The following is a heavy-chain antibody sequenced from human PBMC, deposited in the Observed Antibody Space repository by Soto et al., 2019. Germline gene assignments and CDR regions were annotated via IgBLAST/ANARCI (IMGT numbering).Heavy chain of an antibody. CDR2: FIPVFDST. J-gene: IGHJ6*02. CDR1: GGTFSNYA. CDR3: ARALYSSTWSYYYYGMDV. Sequence: QVQLVQSGAEVKKPGSSVTVSCKASGGTFSNYAINWVRQAPGQGLEWLGGFIPVFDSTRYAQKFLGRVTITADESTSTAYIELSSLRSEDTAVYYCARALYSSTWSYYYYGMDVWGQGTTVTVSS. D-gene: IGHD6-13*01. V-gene: IGHV1-69*01.